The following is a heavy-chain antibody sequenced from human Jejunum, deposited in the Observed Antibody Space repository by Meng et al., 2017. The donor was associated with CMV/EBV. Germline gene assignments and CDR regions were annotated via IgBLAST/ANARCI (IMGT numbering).Heavy chain of an antibody. J-gene: IGHJ4*02. D-gene: IGHD4-23*01. CDR3: ARDLNSVPDY. CDR1: GFTFSSHW. Sequence: LSCVGSGFTFSSHWMYWVRQAPGKGLVWLSRLKTDGRYASYADSVQGRFTISRDNAKNTLYLQRNSLRVEDTAVYYCARDLNSVPDYWGQGTLVTVSS. CDR2: LKTDGRYA. V-gene: IGHV3-74*01.